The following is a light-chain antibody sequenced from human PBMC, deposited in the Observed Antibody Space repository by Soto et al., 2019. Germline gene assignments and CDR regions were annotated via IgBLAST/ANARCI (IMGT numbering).Light chain of an antibody. J-gene: IGKJ3*01. CDR3: HQRSNRPSEVT. CDR1: QSVSSS. CDR2: DAS. Sequence: EIVLTQSPDTLSLSPGERATLSCRASQSVSSSLAWYQQKPGQAPGLLIYDASIRATGIPARFRGRGSGTDFTLTISSLEPEDFAVYYCHQRSNRPSEVTFGPGTKVDIK. V-gene: IGKV3-11*01.